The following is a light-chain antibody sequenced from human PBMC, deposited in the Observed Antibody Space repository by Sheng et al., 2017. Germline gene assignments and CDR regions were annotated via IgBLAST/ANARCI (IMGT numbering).Light chain of an antibody. CDR2: DAS. J-gene: IGKJ4*01. CDR1: QDIVNF. V-gene: IGKV1-33*01. CDR3: QQYHNLPPV. Sequence: DIQMTQSPSSLSASVGDRVTITCQSSQDIVNFLNWYQQRPGKAPDLLIYDASNLQTGVPSRFSGSGSGTDFAFTISSLQPEDVATYYCQQYHNLPPVFGGGTKVEIK.